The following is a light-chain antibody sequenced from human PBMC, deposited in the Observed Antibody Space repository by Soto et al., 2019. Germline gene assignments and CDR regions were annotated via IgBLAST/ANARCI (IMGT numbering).Light chain of an antibody. CDR1: SSNVGSYKL. Sequence: QSALTQPASVSGSPGQSITISCTGTSSNVGSYKLVSWYQQHPGKAPKLMIFEVNKRPSGVSNRSSGSRSGNTASLTISGLQAEDEADYYCCSYAGGGTSRVFGTGTKVTVL. CDR2: EVN. CDR3: CSYAGGGTSRV. V-gene: IGLV2-23*02. J-gene: IGLJ1*01.